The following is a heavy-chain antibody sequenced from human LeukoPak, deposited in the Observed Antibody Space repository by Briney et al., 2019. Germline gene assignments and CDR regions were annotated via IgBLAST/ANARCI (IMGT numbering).Heavy chain of an antibody. CDR1: GGSISSYY. J-gene: IGHJ3*02. D-gene: IGHD4-23*01. CDR2: IYYSGST. Sequence: NSSETLSLTCTVSGGSISSYYWSWIRQPPGKGLEWIGYIYYSGSTNYNPSLKSRVTISVDTSKNQFSLKLSSVTAADTAVYYCARAGYGGNPGDAFDIWGRGTMVTVSS. CDR3: ARAGYGGNPGDAFDI. V-gene: IGHV4-59*01.